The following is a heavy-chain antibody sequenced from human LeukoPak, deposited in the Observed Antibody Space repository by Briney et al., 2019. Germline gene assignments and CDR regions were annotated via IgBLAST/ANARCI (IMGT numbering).Heavy chain of an antibody. Sequence: ASVKVSCKASGYTFISYGISWVRQAPGQGREWMGWISGYNGNTNYAQNLQGRVTMTTDISTSTAYMELRSLRSDDTAVYYCARGLGVVTAQSEQPKPRYFDLWGRGTQVTVSS. CDR3: ARGLGVVTAQSEQPKPRYFDL. CDR2: ISGYNGNT. CDR1: GYTFISYG. J-gene: IGHJ2*01. D-gene: IGHD2-21*02. V-gene: IGHV1-18*01.